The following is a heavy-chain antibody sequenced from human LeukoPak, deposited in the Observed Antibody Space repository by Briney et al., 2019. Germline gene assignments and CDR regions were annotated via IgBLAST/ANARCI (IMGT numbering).Heavy chain of an antibody. J-gene: IGHJ3*02. D-gene: IGHD1-26*01. Sequence: PSETLSLTCTVSGGSISSYYWSWIRQPPGKGLEWIGYIYYSGSTNYNPSLKSRVTISVDTSKNQFSLKLSSVTAADTAVYYCARHVSSGSHNSDSFDNLGQGTMVTVSS. CDR2: IYYSGST. CDR1: GGSISSYY. V-gene: IGHV4-59*08. CDR3: ARHVSSGSHNSDSFDN.